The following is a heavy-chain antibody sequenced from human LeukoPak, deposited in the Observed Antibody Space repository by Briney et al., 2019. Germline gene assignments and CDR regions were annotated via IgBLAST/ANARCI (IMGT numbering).Heavy chain of an antibody. CDR1: GFTFSSYA. CDR2: ISGSGGST. Sequence: GGSLRLSCAASGFTFSSYAMSWVRQAPGKGLEWVSAISGSGGSTYYADSVKGRFTIPRDNSKNTLCLQMNSLRAEDTAVYYCAKDVLSIAVAGLDYWGQGTLVTVSS. J-gene: IGHJ4*02. V-gene: IGHV3-23*01. CDR3: AKDVLSIAVAGLDY. D-gene: IGHD6-19*01.